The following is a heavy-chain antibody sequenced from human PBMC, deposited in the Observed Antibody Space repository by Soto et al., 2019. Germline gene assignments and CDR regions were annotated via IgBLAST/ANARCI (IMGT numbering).Heavy chain of an antibody. Sequence: LRLSCAASGFTFSSYAMSWVRQAPGKGLEWVSAISGSGGSTYYADSVKGRFTISRDNSKNTLYLQMNSLRAEDTAVYYCAKDLSYDILTGYYQAYGMDVWGQGTTVSVSS. J-gene: IGHJ6*02. CDR1: GFTFSSYA. V-gene: IGHV3-23*01. D-gene: IGHD3-9*01. CDR2: ISGSGGST. CDR3: AKDLSYDILTGYYQAYGMDV.